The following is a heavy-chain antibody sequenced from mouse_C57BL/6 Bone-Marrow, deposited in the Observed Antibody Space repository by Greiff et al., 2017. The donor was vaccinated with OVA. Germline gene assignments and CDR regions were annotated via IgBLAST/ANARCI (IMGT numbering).Heavy chain of an antibody. V-gene: IGHV5-6*01. CDR3: ARIYYDY. CDR1: GFTFSSYG. J-gene: IGHJ3*01. Sequence: EVQLVESGGDLVKPGGSLKLSCAASGFTFSSYGMSWVRQTPDKRLEWVATISSGGSYTYYPDSVKGRFTISRDNAKNTLYLQMSSLKSEDTAMYYCARIYYDYWGQGTLVTVSA. CDR2: ISSGGSYT. D-gene: IGHD2-4*01.